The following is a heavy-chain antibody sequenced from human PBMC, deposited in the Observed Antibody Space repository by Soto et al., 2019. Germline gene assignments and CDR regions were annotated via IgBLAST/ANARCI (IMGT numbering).Heavy chain of an antibody. Sequence: EVQVVESGGGLVQPGGSLRLSCEASGFTFSSYWMTWVRQAPGKGLEWVANITQDGSEKYYVDSVKGRFNISRDNAKNSLYLQMNSLRAEDTAVYSCARAGSNYFASGSYLTYYMDVWGKGTTVTVSS. J-gene: IGHJ6*03. CDR2: ITQDGSEK. D-gene: IGHD3-10*01. CDR1: GFTFSSYW. V-gene: IGHV3-7*01. CDR3: ARAGSNYFASGSYLTYYMDV.